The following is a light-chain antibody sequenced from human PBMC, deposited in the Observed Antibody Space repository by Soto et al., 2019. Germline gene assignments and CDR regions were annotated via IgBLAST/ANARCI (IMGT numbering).Light chain of an antibody. Sequence: QSVLTQPPSASGTPGQRVTISCSGSSSNIGSNTVNWYKQLPGTAPKLLIYSNNQRPSGVPDRFSGSKSGPSASLAISGLQSEDEADYDCAAWDDSLNGWVFGGGTKLTVL. CDR3: AAWDDSLNGWV. V-gene: IGLV1-44*01. J-gene: IGLJ3*02. CDR1: SSNIGSNT. CDR2: SNN.